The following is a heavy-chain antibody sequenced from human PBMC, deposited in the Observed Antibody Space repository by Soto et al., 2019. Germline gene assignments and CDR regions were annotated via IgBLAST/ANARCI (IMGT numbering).Heavy chain of an antibody. D-gene: IGHD2-21*02. CDR2: IYWDDDK. J-gene: IGHJ6*02. Sequence: QITLKESGPTLVKPTQTLTLTCTFSGFSLSTGGVGVGWIRQPPGEALEWLALIYWDDDKRYSPSLESRLTITKDTSKNQVVLTMPNMDPVDTATYYCAHSRCGGDCLQSYSSHYYYGMDVWGQGTTVTVSS. V-gene: IGHV2-5*02. CDR3: AHSRCGGDCLQSYSSHYYYGMDV. CDR1: GFSLSTGGVG.